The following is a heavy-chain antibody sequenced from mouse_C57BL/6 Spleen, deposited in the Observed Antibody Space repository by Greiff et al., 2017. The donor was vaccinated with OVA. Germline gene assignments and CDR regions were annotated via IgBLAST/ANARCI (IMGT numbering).Heavy chain of an antibody. CDR1: GFSFNTYA. V-gene: IGHV10-1*01. D-gene: IGHD1-1*01. Sequence: EVKLVESGGGLVQPKGSLKLSCAASGFSFNTYAMNWVRQAPGKGLEWVARIRSKSNNYATYYADSVKDGFTISRDDSESMLYLQMNNLKTEDTAMYYCVRRGYGSSGGAMDYWGQGTSVTVSS. CDR2: IRSKSNNYAT. CDR3: VRRGYGSSGGAMDY. J-gene: IGHJ4*01.